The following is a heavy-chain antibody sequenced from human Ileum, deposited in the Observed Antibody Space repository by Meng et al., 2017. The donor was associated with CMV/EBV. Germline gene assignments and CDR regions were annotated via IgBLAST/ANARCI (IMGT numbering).Heavy chain of an antibody. CDR1: AFTFSSYW. CDR2: INSDGRTT. V-gene: IGHV3-74*01. D-gene: IGHD3-3*01. J-gene: IGHJ4*02. CDR3: AVGGGGVVTRGY. Sequence: GGSLRLSCTASAFTFSSYWMHWVRQAPGKGLVWVSRINSDGRTTSYADSVKGRFTISRDNAKDTLYLQMNSLRAEDTAVYYWAVGGGGVVTRGYWGQGTLVTVSS.